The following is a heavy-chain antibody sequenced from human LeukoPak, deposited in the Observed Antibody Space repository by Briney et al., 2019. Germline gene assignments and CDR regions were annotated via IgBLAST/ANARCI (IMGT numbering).Heavy chain of an antibody. V-gene: IGHV1-18*01. Sequence: GASVKVSCKTSGYTFTKYGISWVRQAPGQGPEWMGWISAYDGNTIYAQKLQDRLTFTTDTSTDTAHMELRSLRSDDTAVYFCARARGDRSGYYRYWGQGTLVTVSS. CDR3: ARARGDRSGYYRY. CDR1: GYTFTKYG. CDR2: ISAYDGNT. D-gene: IGHD3-22*01. J-gene: IGHJ4*02.